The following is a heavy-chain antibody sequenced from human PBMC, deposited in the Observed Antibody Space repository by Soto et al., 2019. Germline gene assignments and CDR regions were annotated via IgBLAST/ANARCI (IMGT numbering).Heavy chain of an antibody. CDR1: GDGVSSNSAA. J-gene: IGHJ4*02. CDR2: TYYRSKWYN. Sequence: QTLSLTWAISGDGVSSNSAACNWIRHSPSRGLEWLVRTYYRSKWYNDYAVSVKSRITINPDTSKNQFYLQLNSVTPEDTAVYYSARFFALSSGWYFDYWGQGPLVIVYS. V-gene: IGHV6-1*01. D-gene: IGHD6-19*01. CDR3: ARFFALSSGWYFDY.